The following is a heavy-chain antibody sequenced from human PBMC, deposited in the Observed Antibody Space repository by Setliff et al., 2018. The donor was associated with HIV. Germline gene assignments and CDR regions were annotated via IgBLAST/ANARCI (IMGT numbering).Heavy chain of an antibody. CDR1: GDPISSGSYY. D-gene: IGHD6-13*01. CDR2: MYYSGTT. CDR3: ARGSSWQYYYYYYMDVWGNWFDP. V-gene: IGHV4-39*01. J-gene: IGHJ5*02. Sequence: LPETLSLTCTVSGDPISSGSYYWGWIRQPPGKGLEWIGSMYYSGTTYYNPSLKSRVTISVDTSKTQFSLKLNSVTAADTAVYYCARGSSWQYYYYYYMDVWGNWFDPWGQGTLVTVSS.